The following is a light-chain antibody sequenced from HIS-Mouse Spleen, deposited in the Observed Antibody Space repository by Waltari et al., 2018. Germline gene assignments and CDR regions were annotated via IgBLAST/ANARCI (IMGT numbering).Light chain of an antibody. CDR3: QVWDSSSDHVV. Sequence: SYVLTQPPSVSVAPGQTARITCGGNNIGSKSVHWYQQKPGQAPVLVVYDESDRPSEIPERFSGSNSGNTATLTISRVEAGDEADYYCQVWDSSSDHVVFGGGTKLTVL. V-gene: IGLV3-21*02. J-gene: IGLJ2*01. CDR2: DES. CDR1: NIGSKS.